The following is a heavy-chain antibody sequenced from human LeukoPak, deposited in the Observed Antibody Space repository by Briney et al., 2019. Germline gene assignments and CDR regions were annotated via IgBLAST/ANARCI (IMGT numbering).Heavy chain of an antibody. D-gene: IGHD3-22*01. V-gene: IGHV1-46*01. CDR2: INPSGGST. CDR3: ARFDSSGYYYFDY. CDR1: GYTFTSYH. J-gene: IGHJ4*02. Sequence: ASVKVSCKASGYTFTSYHVHWVRQAPGQGLEWMGIINPSGGSTSYAQKFQGRVTMTRDTSTSTVYMELSSLRSEDTAVYYCARFDSSGYYYFDYWGQGTLVTVSS.